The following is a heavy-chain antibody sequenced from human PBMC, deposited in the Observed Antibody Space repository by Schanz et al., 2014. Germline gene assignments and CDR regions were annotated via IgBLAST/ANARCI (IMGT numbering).Heavy chain of an antibody. CDR2: IKQDGSEK. CDR3: ARGVRIDY. J-gene: IGHJ4*02. D-gene: IGHD3-3*01. Sequence: VPLVDSGGGLVKPGGSLRLSCAASGFTFSDYYMTWIRQAPGKGLEWVANIKQDGSEKYYVDSVKGRFTISRDNAKNSLYLQMNSLTAEDTAVYYCARGVRIDYWGQGTLVTVSS. CDR1: GFTFSDYY. V-gene: IGHV3-7*01.